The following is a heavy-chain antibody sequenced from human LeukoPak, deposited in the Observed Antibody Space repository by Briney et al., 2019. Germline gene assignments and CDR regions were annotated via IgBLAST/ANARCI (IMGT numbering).Heavy chain of an antibody. J-gene: IGHJ4*02. CDR3: ARSTPPIGRSTYYFDY. CDR1: GFTVSSNY. CDR2: IYSSGTT. Sequence: PGGSLRLSCVASGFTVSSNYMSWVRQAPGKGLEWVSVIYSSGTTYYADSVKGRFTISRDNSKNTLYLQMNSLRAEDTAVYYSARSTPPIGRSTYYFDYWGQGTLVTVSS. V-gene: IGHV3-53*01. D-gene: IGHD1-1*01.